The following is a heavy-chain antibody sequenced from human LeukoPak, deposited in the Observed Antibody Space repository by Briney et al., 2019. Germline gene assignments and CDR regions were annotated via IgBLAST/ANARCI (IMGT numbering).Heavy chain of an antibody. Sequence: GGSLRLSCAASGFTFSSYEMNWVRQAPGKGLEWVSYISSSSSTIYYADSVKGRFTISRDNAKNSLFLQMNSLRAEDTAVYYCARDQYYYGSGILMDVWGKGTTVTVSS. CDR2: ISSSSSTI. J-gene: IGHJ6*04. CDR3: ARDQYYYGSGILMDV. V-gene: IGHV3-48*01. CDR1: GFTFSSYE. D-gene: IGHD3-10*01.